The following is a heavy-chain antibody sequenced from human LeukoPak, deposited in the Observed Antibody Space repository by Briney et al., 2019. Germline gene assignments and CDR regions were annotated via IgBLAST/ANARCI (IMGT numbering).Heavy chain of an antibody. V-gene: IGHV3-30*02. Sequence: GGSLRLSCAASGFTFSSYGMHWVRQAPGKGLEWVAFIRYDGSNKYYADSVKGRFTISRDNSKNTLYLQMNSLRAEDTAVYYCAKDGGNYDILTGYYVAGADPWGQGTLVTVSS. CDR3: AKDGGNYDILTGYYVAGADP. J-gene: IGHJ5*02. D-gene: IGHD3-9*01. CDR2: IRYDGSNK. CDR1: GFTFSSYG.